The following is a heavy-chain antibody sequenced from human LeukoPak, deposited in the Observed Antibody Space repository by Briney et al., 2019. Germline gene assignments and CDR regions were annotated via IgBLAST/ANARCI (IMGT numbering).Heavy chain of an antibody. CDR2: IKSKTDGGTT. D-gene: IGHD2-15*01. Sequence: GGSLRLSCAASGFTFRNAWMSWVRQAPGKGLEWVGRIKSKTDGGTTDYAAPVKGRFTISRDDSKNTLYLQMNSLKTVDTAVYYCTTDRGYCSGGRCYNNYYYYGMDVWGQGTTVTVSS. CDR1: GFTFRNAW. J-gene: IGHJ6*02. CDR3: TTDRGYCSGGRCYNNYYYYGMDV. V-gene: IGHV3-15*01.